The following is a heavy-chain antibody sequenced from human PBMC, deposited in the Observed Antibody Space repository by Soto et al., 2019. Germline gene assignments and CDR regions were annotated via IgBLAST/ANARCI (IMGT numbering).Heavy chain of an antibody. CDR2: ISDDGRNT. CDR3: AKDPRGNGDVTHYYNGMDV. J-gene: IGHJ6*02. Sequence: GGSLRLSCAASGFTFTRYSMNWVRQAPGKGLEWVALISDDGRNTFYPDSVKGRFSISRDNSKNTVYLQMNSLRAEDTAVYYCAKDPRGNGDVTHYYNGMDVWGQGTTVTVSS. V-gene: IGHV3-30*18. D-gene: IGHD4-17*01. CDR1: GFTFTRYS.